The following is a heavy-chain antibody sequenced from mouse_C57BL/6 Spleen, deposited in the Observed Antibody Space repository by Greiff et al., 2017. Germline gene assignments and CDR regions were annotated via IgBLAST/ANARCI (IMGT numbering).Heavy chain of an antibody. V-gene: IGHV1-39*01. D-gene: IGHD4-1*01. J-gene: IGHJ2*02. CDR3: ARENRDGGYFDY. CDR1: GFSFTNYT. CDR2: INTNYGTT. Sequence: VQLKQSGPGLVKPGASVKISCKASGFSFTNYTMNWVRQSNGKSLEWIGVINTNYGTTSYKQKFKGKVTLTIDQSANTAYMQLNSLKSEDSAVYYCARENRDGGYFDYWGQGTSLTVSS.